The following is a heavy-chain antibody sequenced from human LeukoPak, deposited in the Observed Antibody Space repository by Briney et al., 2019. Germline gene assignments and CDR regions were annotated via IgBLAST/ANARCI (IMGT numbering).Heavy chain of an antibody. V-gene: IGHV1-46*01. CDR3: ARSIGQKLRFLEWLFYY. Sequence: GASVKVSCKASGYTFTSYCMHWVRQAPGQGLEWMGIINPSGGSTSYAQKFQGRVTMTRDMSTSTVYMELSSLRSEDTAVYYCARSIGQKLRFLEWLFYYWGQGTLVTVSS. J-gene: IGHJ4*02. CDR1: GYTFTSYC. D-gene: IGHD3-3*01. CDR2: INPSGGST.